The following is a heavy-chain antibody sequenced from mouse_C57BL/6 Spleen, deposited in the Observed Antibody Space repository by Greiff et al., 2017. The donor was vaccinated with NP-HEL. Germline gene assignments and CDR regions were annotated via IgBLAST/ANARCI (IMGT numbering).Heavy chain of an antibody. J-gene: IGHJ1*03. CDR3: MNGSSYYWYFDV. V-gene: IGHV1-5*01. CDR1: GYTFTSYW. CDR2: IYPGNSDT. Sequence: EVKLVESGTVLARPGASVKMSCKTSGYTFTSYWMHWVKQRPGQGLEWIGAIYPGNSDTSYNQKFKGKAKLTAVTSASTAYMELSSLTNEDSAVYYCMNGSSYYWYFDVWGTGTTVTVSS. D-gene: IGHD1-1*01.